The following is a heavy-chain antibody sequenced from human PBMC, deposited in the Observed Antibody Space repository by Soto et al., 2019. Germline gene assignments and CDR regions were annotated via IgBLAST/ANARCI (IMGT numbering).Heavy chain of an antibody. V-gene: IGHV3-30-3*01. D-gene: IGHD6-13*01. Sequence: GGSLRLSCAASGFTFSSYAMHWVRQAPGKGLEWVAVISYDGSNKYYADSVKGRFTISRDNSKNTLYLQMNSLRAEDTAVYYCARDSGYSSSWYGSHQDYWGQGTLVTVSS. CDR2: ISYDGSNK. J-gene: IGHJ4*02. CDR1: GFTFSSYA. CDR3: ARDSGYSSSWYGSHQDY.